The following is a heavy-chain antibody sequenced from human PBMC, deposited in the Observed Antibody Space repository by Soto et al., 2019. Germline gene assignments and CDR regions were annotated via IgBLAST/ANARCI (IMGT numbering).Heavy chain of an antibody. CDR3: ARFRVDGDYVP. CDR2: INSDGSST. J-gene: IGHJ5*02. D-gene: IGHD4-17*01. CDR1: GFTFSNYW. V-gene: IGHV3-74*01. Sequence: EVQLVESGGGLVQPGGSLRLSCAVSGFTFSNYWMHWVRQAPGKGLVWVSRINSDGSSTSYADFVKGRFTISRDNAKNTLYLQMNRLRAEDTAVYYCARFRVDGDYVPWGQGTLVTVSS.